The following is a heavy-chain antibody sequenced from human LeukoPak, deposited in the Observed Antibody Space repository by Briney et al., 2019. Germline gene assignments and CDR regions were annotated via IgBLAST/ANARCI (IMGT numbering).Heavy chain of an antibody. CDR2: ISSSGTYK. J-gene: IGHJ4*02. CDR3: AKGKDSVAGATNDY. CDR1: GFTFSSYS. V-gene: IGHV3-21*01. D-gene: IGHD6-19*01. Sequence: GGSLRLSCAVSGFTFSSYSMGWVRQAPGKGLEWVSSISSSGTYKYYADSVKGRFTISRDNAKNSLYLQMNSLRAEDTAVYYCAKGKDSVAGATNDYWGQGTLVTVSS.